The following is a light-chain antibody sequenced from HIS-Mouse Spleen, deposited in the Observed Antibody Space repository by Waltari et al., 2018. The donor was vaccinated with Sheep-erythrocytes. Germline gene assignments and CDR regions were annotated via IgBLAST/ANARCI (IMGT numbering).Light chain of an antibody. CDR1: TSDVAGYNH. J-gene: IGLJ3*02. V-gene: IGLV2-8*01. Sequence: QSALTQPPSASGSPGQSVTITCMGTTSDVAGYNHVSWYQQHPGKAPKLMIDAVSKRPAGVPDRFSGSKSGNTASLTVSGLQAEDEADYYCSSYAGSNNWVFGGGTKLTVL. CDR3: SSYAGSNNWV. CDR2: AVS.